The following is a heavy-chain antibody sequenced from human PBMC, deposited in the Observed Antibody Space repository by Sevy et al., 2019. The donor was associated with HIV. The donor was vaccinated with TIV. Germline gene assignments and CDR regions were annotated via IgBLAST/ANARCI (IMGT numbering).Heavy chain of an antibody. V-gene: IGHV3-7*01. D-gene: IGHD3-22*01. J-gene: IGHJ4*02. Sequence: GGSLRLSCAASGFTFSNYWMSWVRQAPGKGLEWVANIKQDGSAKYYVDSVKGRFTISRDNAKNSLYLQMNSLRAEDTAVYYCARPYMTDPFYYSGSGGYYYPSYFDYWGQGTLVTVSS. CDR3: ARPYMTDPFYYSGSGGYYYPSYFDY. CDR2: IKQDGSAK. CDR1: GFTFSNYW.